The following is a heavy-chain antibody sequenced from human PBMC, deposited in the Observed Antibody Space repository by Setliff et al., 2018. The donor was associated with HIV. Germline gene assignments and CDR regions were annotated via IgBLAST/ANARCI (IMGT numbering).Heavy chain of an antibody. CDR2: IFASGSS. J-gene: IGHJ4*02. V-gene: IGHV4-4*09. CDR3: EVAGQ. D-gene: IGHD6-19*01. Sequence: PSETLSLTCTVSGGSISSYYWSWIRQPPGKGLEWIGYIFASGSSLYNPSLKSRVTISVDTSKNQFSLKLRSVTAADTAVYYCEVAGQWGQGTLVTVS. CDR1: GGSISSYY.